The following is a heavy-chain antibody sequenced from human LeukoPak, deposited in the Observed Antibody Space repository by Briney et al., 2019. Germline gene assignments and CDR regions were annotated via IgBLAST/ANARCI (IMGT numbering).Heavy chain of an antibody. D-gene: IGHD5-12*01. CDR3: ASDATIRGYYMDV. V-gene: IGHV3-7*01. CDR2: IKQDGSEK. Sequence: GGSLRLSCAASGFTFSSYWMSWVRQAPGKGLEWVANIKQDGSEKYYVDSVKGRFTISRDNAKNSLYLQMNSLRAEDTAVYYCASDATIRGYYMDVWGKGTTVTVSS. CDR1: GFTFSSYW. J-gene: IGHJ6*03.